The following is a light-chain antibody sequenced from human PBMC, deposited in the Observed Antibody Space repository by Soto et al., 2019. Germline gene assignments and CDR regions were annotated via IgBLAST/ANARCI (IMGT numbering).Light chain of an antibody. V-gene: IGKV1-39*01. CDR3: QKSYSTPWT. CDR1: QSISSY. J-gene: IGKJ1*01. CDR2: AAS. Sequence: DIQMTQSPSSLSASVTDRVTITCRASQSISSYLNWYQQKPGKAPKLLIYAASSLQSGVPSRFSGSGSGTDFTLTIRSLQPEDFATYHCQKSYSTPWTFGQGTKVDI.